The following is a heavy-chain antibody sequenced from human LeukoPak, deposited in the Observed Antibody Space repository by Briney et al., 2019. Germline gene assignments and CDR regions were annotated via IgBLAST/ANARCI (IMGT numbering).Heavy chain of an antibody. V-gene: IGHV3-48*04. CDR2: ISSSGSTI. CDR1: GFTFSTSW. J-gene: IGHJ6*04. Sequence: GGSLTLSCAASGFTFSTSWMTWIRQAPGKGLEWVSYISSSGSTIYYADSVKGRFTISRDNAKNSLYLQMNSLRAEDTAVYYCAELGITMIGGVWGKGTTVTISS. D-gene: IGHD3-10*02. CDR3: AELGITMIGGV.